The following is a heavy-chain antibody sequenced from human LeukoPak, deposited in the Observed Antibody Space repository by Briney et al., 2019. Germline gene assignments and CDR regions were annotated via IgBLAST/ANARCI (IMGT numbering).Heavy chain of an antibody. CDR3: ASGYYYDSSGPYAFDI. CDR2: IIPIFGTA. D-gene: IGHD3-22*01. J-gene: IGHJ3*02. CDR1: GYTFTSYY. V-gene: IGHV1-69*06. Sequence: ASVKVSCKASGYTFTSYYMHWVRQAPGQGLEWMGGIIPIFGTANYAQKFQGRVTITADKSTSTAYMELSSLRSEDTAVYYCASGYYYDSSGPYAFDIWGQGTMVTVSS.